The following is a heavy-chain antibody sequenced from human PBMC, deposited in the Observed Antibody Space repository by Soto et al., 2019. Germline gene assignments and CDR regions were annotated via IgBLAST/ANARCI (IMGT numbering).Heavy chain of an antibody. V-gene: IGHV4-34*01. CDR1: GGSFSGYY. D-gene: IGHD2-8*02. CDR3: ARDKITGVFDY. Sequence: QVQLQQWGAGLLKPSETLSLTCAVYGGSFSGYYWTWIRQPPGTGVEWLGEINHSGSTNYNPSLKSRVTISVDTSKNQFSLKLTSVTAADTYVYYCARDKITGVFDYWGQGTLVTVSS. J-gene: IGHJ4*02. CDR2: INHSGST.